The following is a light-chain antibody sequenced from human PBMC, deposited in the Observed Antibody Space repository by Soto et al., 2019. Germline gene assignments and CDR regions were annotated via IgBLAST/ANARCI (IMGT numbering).Light chain of an antibody. V-gene: IGKV1-5*03. J-gene: IGKJ1*01. Sequence: DIQMTQSPSTLSGSVGDRVTITCRASQTISSWLAWYQQKPGKAPKLLIYKASTLKSGVPSRFSGSGSGTEFTLAISSLQPDDFATYFCQQYKTLCSFGQGTKVDIK. CDR2: KAS. CDR1: QTISSW. CDR3: QQYKTLCS.